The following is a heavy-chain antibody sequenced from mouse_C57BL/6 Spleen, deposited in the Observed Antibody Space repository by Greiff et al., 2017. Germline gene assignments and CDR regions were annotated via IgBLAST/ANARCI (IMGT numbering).Heavy chain of an antibody. J-gene: IGHJ1*03. Sequence: QVQLQQPGAELVRPGTSVKLSCKASGYTFTSYWMHWVKQRPGQGLEWIGVIDPSDSYTNYNQKFKGKATLTVDTSSSTAYMQLSSLTSEDSAVYYCASDGYDERDWYFDVWGTGTTVTVSS. D-gene: IGHD2-2*01. CDR2: IDPSDSYT. V-gene: IGHV1-59*01. CDR3: ASDGYDERDWYFDV. CDR1: GYTFTSYW.